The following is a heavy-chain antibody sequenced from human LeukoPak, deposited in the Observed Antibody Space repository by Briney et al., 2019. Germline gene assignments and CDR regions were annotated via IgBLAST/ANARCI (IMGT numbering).Heavy chain of an antibody. CDR1: GGSISSYY. CDR2: IYYSGST. J-gene: IGHJ3*02. Sequence: NSSETLSLTCTVSGGSISSYYWSWIRQPPGKGLEWIGYIYYSGSTNYNPSLKSRVTISVDTSKNQFSLKLSSVTAADTAVYYCARLEGYCSSTSCLVDTAMADAFDIWGQGTMVTVSS. CDR3: ARLEGYCSSTSCLVDTAMADAFDI. V-gene: IGHV4-59*01. D-gene: IGHD2-2*01.